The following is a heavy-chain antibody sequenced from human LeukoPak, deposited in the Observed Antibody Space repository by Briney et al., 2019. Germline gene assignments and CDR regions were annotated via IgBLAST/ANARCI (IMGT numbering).Heavy chain of an antibody. CDR1: GFTFSSHS. CDR2: ISSSSSHI. D-gene: IGHD3-10*01. Sequence: VLLGGSLRLSCAASGFTFSSHSMNWVRQAPGKGLEWVSSISSSSSHIYYADSVRGRFTISRDNAKNSLFLQMNSLRAEDTAVYYCAGETFYYGSGSSTMDVWGKGTTVTVSS. V-gene: IGHV3-21*01. CDR3: AGETFYYGSGSSTMDV. J-gene: IGHJ6*04.